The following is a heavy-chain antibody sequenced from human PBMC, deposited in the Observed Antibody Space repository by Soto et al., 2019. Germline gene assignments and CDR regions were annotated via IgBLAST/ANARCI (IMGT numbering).Heavy chain of an antibody. CDR1: GGTFSSYA. CDR3: VIAEAGAAGWYFDY. D-gene: IGHD6-19*01. V-gene: IGHV1-69*01. Sequence: QVQLVQSGAEVKKPGSSVKVSCKASGGTFSSYAISWVRQAPGQGLEWMGGIIPIFGTATHAQKFQGRVTITADDSTSTAYMELSSLRSEDTAVYYCVIAEAGAAGWYFDYWGQGTLVTVSS. CDR2: IIPIFGTA. J-gene: IGHJ4*02.